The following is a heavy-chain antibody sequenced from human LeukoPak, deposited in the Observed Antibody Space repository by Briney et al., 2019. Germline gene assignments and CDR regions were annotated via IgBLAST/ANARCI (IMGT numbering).Heavy chain of an antibody. J-gene: IGHJ4*02. CDR2: IFFSGHS. CDR3: ARIDPLGYFDQ. Sequence: SETLSLTCTVSGAFSSLFYWSWVRQSPGKGLEWIGNIFFSGHSNYNPSLTGRVTISPDTSKSQFSLKMTSVTAADTALYYCARIDPLGYFDQWGQGTLVTVSS. D-gene: IGHD3-10*01. V-gene: IGHV4-59*13. CDR1: GAFSSLFY.